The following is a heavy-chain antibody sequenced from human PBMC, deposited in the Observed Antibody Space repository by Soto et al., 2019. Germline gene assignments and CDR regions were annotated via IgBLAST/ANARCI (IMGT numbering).Heavy chain of an antibody. D-gene: IGHD2-15*01. CDR1: GYTFTSYG. Sequence: ASGKVSCKASGYTFTSYGISWVRQAPGQGLEWMGWISAYNGNTNYAQKLQGRVTMTTDTSTSTAYMELRSLRSDDTAVYYCARDRRTGVVRMGFDPWGQGTLVTVSS. V-gene: IGHV1-18*01. J-gene: IGHJ5*02. CDR2: ISAYNGNT. CDR3: ARDRRTGVVRMGFDP.